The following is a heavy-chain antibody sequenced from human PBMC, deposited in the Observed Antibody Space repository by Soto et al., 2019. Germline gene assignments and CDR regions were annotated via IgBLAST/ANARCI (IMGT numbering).Heavy chain of an antibody. CDR1: GYTFTGYY. CDR3: ARDLPPFITGTMVATDYYGMDV. D-gene: IGHD1-7*01. J-gene: IGHJ6*02. CDR2: INPNSGGT. Sequence: ASVKVSCKASGYTFTGYYMHWVRPAPGQGLEWMGWINPNSGGTNYAQKFQGRVTMTRDTSISTAYMELSRLRSDDTAVYYCARDLPPFITGTMVATDYYGMDVWGQGTTVTVSS. V-gene: IGHV1-2*02.